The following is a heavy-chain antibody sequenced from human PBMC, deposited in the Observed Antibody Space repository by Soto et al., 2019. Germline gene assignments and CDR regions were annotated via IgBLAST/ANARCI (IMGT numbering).Heavy chain of an antibody. CDR2: INRSGST. CDR1: GGSFSGYY. V-gene: IGHV4-34*01. Sequence: SETLSLTCAVYGGSFSGYYWSWIRQPPGKGLEWIGEINRSGSTNYNPSLKSRVTISVDTSKNQFSLKLSSVTAADTAVYYCARAGSCSGGSCYWNYYYYMDVWGKGTTVTVSS. D-gene: IGHD2-15*01. CDR3: ARAGSCSGGSCYWNYYYYMDV. J-gene: IGHJ6*03.